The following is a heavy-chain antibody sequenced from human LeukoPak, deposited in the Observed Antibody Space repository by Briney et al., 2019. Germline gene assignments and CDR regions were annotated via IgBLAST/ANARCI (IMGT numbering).Heavy chain of an antibody. V-gene: IGHV3-33*05. D-gene: IGHD2-15*01. CDR1: GSAFSTYG. J-gene: IGHJ3*02. CDR2: ILYHGNTA. Sequence: GGSLRLSCAASGSAFSTYGMHWVRQTPGKGLEWVALILYHGNTAYYADSVRGRFTISRDNSENTVYLQMSSLRAEDTAVYYCARRGCSDGGCPNTYDIWGQGTMVTVSS. CDR3: ARRGCSDGGCPNTYDI.